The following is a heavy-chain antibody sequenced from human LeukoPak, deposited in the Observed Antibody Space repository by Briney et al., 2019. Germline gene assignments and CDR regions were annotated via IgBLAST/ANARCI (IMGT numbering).Heavy chain of an antibody. Sequence: QSGGSLRLSCAASGFTFSSYAMSWVRQAPGKGLEWVSAISGSGGSTYYADSVKGRFTISRDNSKNTLYLQMNSLRAEDTAVYYCAKDHGSSWYGSAFPFDYWGQGTLVTVSS. CDR3: AKDHGSSWYGSAFPFDY. V-gene: IGHV3-23*01. CDR1: GFTFSSYA. D-gene: IGHD6-13*01. J-gene: IGHJ4*02. CDR2: ISGSGGST.